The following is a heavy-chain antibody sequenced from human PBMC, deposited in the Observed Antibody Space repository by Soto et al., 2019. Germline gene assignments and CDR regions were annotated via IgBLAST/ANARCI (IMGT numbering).Heavy chain of an antibody. D-gene: IGHD3-22*01. CDR1: GYTFTSYG. CDR3: ARDRRPRINMIVVVMEKWFDP. CDR2: ISAYNGNT. J-gene: IGHJ5*02. Sequence: ASVKVSCKASGYTFTSYGISWVRQAPGQGLEWMGWISAYNGNTNYAQKLQGRVTMTTDTSTSTAYMELRSLRSDDTAVYYCARDRRPRINMIVVVMEKWFDPWGQGTLVTVSS. V-gene: IGHV1-18*01.